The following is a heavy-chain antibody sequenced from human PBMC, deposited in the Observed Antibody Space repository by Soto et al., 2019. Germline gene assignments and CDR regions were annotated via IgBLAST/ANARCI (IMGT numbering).Heavy chain of an antibody. J-gene: IGHJ4*02. CDR2: IYYSGGT. D-gene: IGHD5-12*01. V-gene: IGHV4-59*08. Sequence: SETLSLTCTVSGGSITSYYWSWIRQPPGKGLEWIGFIYYSGGTSYNPSLKSRVSISVDTSKNQFSLKLSSVTAADTPVYYFGRQVTTIYYYCDYWGQGALVTVSS. CDR3: GRQVTTIYYYCDY. CDR1: GGSITSYY.